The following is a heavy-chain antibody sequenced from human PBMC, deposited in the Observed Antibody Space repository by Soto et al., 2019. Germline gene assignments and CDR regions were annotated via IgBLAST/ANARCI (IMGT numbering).Heavy chain of an antibody. CDR3: ATMGTPATGLYYFDY. Sequence: SDTLSLTCTVSGGSISIGNYYWSWIRQPPGKGLEWIGFISYSGSAYYNPSLKSRVTISVDTSKNQFSLNLSFVTAADTAVYYCATMGTPATGLYYFDYWGQGTLVTVSS. CDR1: GGSISIGNYY. J-gene: IGHJ4*02. CDR2: ISYSGSA. D-gene: IGHD2-15*01. V-gene: IGHV4-30-4*02.